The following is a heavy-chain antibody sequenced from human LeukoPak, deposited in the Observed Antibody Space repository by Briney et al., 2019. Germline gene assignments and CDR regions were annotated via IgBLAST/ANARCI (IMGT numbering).Heavy chain of an antibody. Sequence: PGGSLRLSCAASGFTFTIFGLNWVRQAPGKVPEWVSVIYSGGSTYYADSVKGRFTISRDNSKNTLYLQMNSLRAEDTAVYYCARVWSLHEGAFDIWGQGTMVTVSS. CDR2: IYSGGST. V-gene: IGHV3-53*01. D-gene: IGHD3-16*01. CDR1: GFTFTIFG. J-gene: IGHJ3*02. CDR3: ARVWSLHEGAFDI.